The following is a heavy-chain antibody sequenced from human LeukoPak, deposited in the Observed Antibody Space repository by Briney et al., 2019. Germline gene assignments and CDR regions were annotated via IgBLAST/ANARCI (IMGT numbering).Heavy chain of an antibody. V-gene: IGHV4-61*08. D-gene: IGHD2-15*01. J-gene: IGHJ4*02. CDR1: GGSISSGGYS. Sequence: PSETLSLTCAVSGGSISSGGYSWSWIRQPPGKGLEWIGYIYYSGSTNYNPSLKSRVTISVDTSKNQFSLKLSSVTAADTAVYYCARAGPGWWYPYWGQGTLVTVSS. CDR3: ARAGPGWWYPY. CDR2: IYYSGST.